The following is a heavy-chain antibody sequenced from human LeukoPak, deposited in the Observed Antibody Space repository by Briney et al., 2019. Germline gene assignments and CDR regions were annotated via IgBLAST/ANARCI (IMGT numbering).Heavy chain of an antibody. J-gene: IGHJ4*02. V-gene: IGHV3-7*04. D-gene: IGHD1-26*01. CDR1: GFTFSSYW. CDR3: AGGIVGATLDY. CDR2: INQDGSEK. Sequence: PGGSLRLSSAASGFTFSSYWMSWVRQAAGKGLEWVANINQDGSEKYYVDSVKGRFTISRDNAKNSLYLQMNSLRAEDTAVYYCAGGIVGATLDYWGQGTLVTVSS.